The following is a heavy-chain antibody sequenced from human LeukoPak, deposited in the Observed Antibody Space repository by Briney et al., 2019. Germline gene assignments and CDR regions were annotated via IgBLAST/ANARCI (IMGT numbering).Heavy chain of an antibody. J-gene: IGHJ4*02. V-gene: IGHV1-18*01. D-gene: IGHD1-26*01. CDR1: GYTFTSYG. CDR2: ISAYNGNT. Sequence: ASVEVSCKASGYTFTSYGISWVRQAPGQGLEWMGWISAYNGNTNYAQKLQGRVTMTTDTSTSTAYMELRSLRSDDTAVYYCAREDFRGSYYDLDYWGQGTLVTVSS. CDR3: AREDFRGSYYDLDY.